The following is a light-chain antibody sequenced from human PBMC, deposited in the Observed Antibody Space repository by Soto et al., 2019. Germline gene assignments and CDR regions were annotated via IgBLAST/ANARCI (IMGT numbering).Light chain of an antibody. Sequence: DIQRTPSPSSMSASVGDRVTITCRASQSISSYLNWYQQKPGKAPKLLIYAASSLQSGVPSRFSGSGSGTDFTLTISSLQPEDFATYYCQQSYSTLWTFGQGTKVDIK. CDR3: QQSYSTLWT. CDR2: AAS. V-gene: IGKV1-39*01. J-gene: IGKJ1*01. CDR1: QSISSY.